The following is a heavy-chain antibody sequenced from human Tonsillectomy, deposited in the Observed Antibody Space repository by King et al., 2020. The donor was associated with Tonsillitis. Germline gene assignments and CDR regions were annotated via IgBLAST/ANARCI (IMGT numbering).Heavy chain of an antibody. CDR1: GYSFTNYW. D-gene: IGHD5-24*01. CDR2: IYPDDSDT. V-gene: IGHV5-51*01. J-gene: IGHJ3*02. Sequence: VQLVESGAEVKKPGESLKISCKASGYSFTNYWIGWGRQMPGKGLEWMGIIYPDDSDTRYSPSFQGQVTISADKYITTAYLQWSSLKASDTAMYYCAGGIEMATINAFNIWGQGTIVTVS. CDR3: AGGIEMATINAFNI.